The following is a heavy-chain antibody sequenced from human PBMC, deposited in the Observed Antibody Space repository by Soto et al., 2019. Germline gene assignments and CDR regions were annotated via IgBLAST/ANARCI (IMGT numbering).Heavy chain of an antibody. CDR3: ARVDCSSTSCQHYYYYYGMDV. J-gene: IGHJ6*02. CDR1: GGTFSSYA. Sequence: SVKVSCKASGGTFSSYAISWVRQAPGQGLEWMGGIIPIFGTANYAQKFQGRVTITADESTSTAYMELSSLRSEDTAVYYCARVDCSSTSCQHYYYYYGMDVWGQGTTVTVSS. V-gene: IGHV1-69*13. CDR2: IIPIFGTA. D-gene: IGHD2-2*01.